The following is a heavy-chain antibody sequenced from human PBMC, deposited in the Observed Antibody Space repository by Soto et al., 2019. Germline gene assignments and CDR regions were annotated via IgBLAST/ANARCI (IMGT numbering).Heavy chain of an antibody. CDR3: ARDLESGRYDFWSGYPGRHPFDY. Sequence: EVQLLESGGGLVQPGGSLRLSCAASGFTFSSYSMSWVRQAPGKGLEWVSGFRTGGDDATTYYADSVKGRFTISRDNSKNSLYLQMNSLRDEDTAVYYCARDLESGRYDFWSGYPGRHPFDYWGQGTLVTVSS. CDR2: FRTGGDDATT. J-gene: IGHJ4*02. V-gene: IGHV3-23*01. CDR1: GFTFSSYS. D-gene: IGHD3-3*01.